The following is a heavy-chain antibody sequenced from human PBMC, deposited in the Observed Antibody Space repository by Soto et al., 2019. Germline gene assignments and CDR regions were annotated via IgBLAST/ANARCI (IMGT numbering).Heavy chain of an antibody. J-gene: IGHJ6*02. V-gene: IGHV1-69*12. CDR3: SRGDATKIVVTTYYAMDV. D-gene: IGHD4-17*01. Sequence: QVQLVQSGAEVKKPGSSVRVSCKASGGTLSNYGISWVRQAPGQGLEWMGGIIPVFGTANYAQKFQGRVTMTAXEXXXTLXMDVTSLRSEDTAVYYCSRGDATKIVVTTYYAMDVWGQGTTVSVSS. CDR2: IIPVFGTA. CDR1: GGTLSNYG.